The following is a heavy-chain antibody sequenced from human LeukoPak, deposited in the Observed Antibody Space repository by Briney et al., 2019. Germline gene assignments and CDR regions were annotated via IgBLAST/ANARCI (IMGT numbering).Heavy chain of an antibody. D-gene: IGHD2-2*02. CDR3: ARGTVVVPAAISPFDF. J-gene: IGHJ4*02. CDR1: GGSINSTSYY. Sequence: PSETLSLTCTVSGGSINSTSYYWRWIRQPAGKGLEWIGRIYTSGNTNYNPSLKSRVTISVDKSKNQFSLKMSSVTAADTAVYYCARGTVVVPAAISPFDFWGQGTLVIVSS. V-gene: IGHV4-61*02. CDR2: IYTSGNT.